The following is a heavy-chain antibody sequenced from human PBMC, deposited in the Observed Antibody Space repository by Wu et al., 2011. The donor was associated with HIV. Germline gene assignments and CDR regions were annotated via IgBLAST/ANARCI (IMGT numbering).Heavy chain of an antibody. D-gene: IGHD3-22*01. CDR2: IIPVFDMT. CDR1: GGSFDNLV. V-gene: IGHV1-69*04. Sequence: QVQLVQSGAEVKKPGSSVRVSCRASGGSFDNLVISWVRQAPGQGLEWMGQIIPVFDMTNHAQKFQGRVTITADKSTSTAYMELSSLRSEDTAVYYCARSDYYDTSGYYYVYNWFDPGPGNPGHRLL. J-gene: IGHJ5*02. CDR3: ARSDYYDTSGYYYVYNWFDP.